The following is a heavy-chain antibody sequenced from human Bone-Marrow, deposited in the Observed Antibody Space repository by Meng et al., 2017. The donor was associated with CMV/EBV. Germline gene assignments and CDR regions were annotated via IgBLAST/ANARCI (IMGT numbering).Heavy chain of an antibody. J-gene: IGHJ3*02. V-gene: IGHV1-2*02. D-gene: IGHD3-3*01. CDR1: VYTDSDFI. CDR3: ASKLYYDFWSAYRGAEGVDPFNI. Sequence: ATVFASYKATVYTDSDFILHWVRQAPGQGLEWMGWISPNNGGTNYVQKFQGRVTMTRDTSISTAYLELNRLTYDDTAVYYCASKLYYDFWSAYRGAEGVDPFNIWGQGTAVTVSS. CDR2: ISPNNGGT.